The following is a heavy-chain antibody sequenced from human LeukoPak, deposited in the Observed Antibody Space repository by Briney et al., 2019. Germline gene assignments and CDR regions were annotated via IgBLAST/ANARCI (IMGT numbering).Heavy chain of an antibody. CDR2: IISDGSST. V-gene: IGHV3-74*01. CDR3: ARVGDGYSYGKPFFDY. J-gene: IGHJ4*02. Sequence: GGSLRLSCAASGFTFSSYWMHWVRQAPGKGLVWVSRIISDGSSTNYADSVKGRFTISRDNAKNSLYLQMNSLRAEDTAVYYCARVGDGYSYGKPFFDYWGQGTLVTVSS. CDR1: GFTFSSYW. D-gene: IGHD5-18*01.